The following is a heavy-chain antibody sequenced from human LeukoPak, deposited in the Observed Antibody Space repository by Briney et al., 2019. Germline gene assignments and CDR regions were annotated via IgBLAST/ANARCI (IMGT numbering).Heavy chain of an antibody. Sequence: SETLSLTCTVSGGSISSSSYYWGWIRQPPGKGLEWIGNIYYSGSTYYNPSLKSGVTISVEASKNQFSLHLNSVTAPDTAVYYCARLEGYSSSCGAFDYWGQGTLVIVSS. V-gene: IGHV4-39*01. CDR1: GGSISSSSYY. CDR3: ARLEGYSSSCGAFDY. D-gene: IGHD6-13*01. J-gene: IGHJ4*02. CDR2: IYYSGST.